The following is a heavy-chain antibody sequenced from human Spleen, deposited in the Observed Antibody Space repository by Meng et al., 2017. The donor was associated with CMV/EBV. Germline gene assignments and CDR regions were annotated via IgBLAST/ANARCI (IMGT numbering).Heavy chain of an antibody. D-gene: IGHD2/OR15-2a*01. CDR1: GFTFRGYW. V-gene: IGHV3-7*01. J-gene: IGHJ6*02. Sequence: GESLKISCAASGFTFRGYWMSWVRQAPGKGLEWGANINQDGSEKYYGDSVKGRFTISRDNSKNSLFLQMNSLRAEDTAVYFCARLFCGMDVWGQGTTVTVSS. CDR2: INQDGSEK. CDR3: ARLFCGMDV.